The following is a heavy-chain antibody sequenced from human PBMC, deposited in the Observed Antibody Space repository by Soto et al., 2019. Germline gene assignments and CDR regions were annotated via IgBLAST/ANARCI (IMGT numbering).Heavy chain of an antibody. D-gene: IGHD3-22*01. CDR2: IYHTGNA. CDR1: GGSISSSRFY. Sequence: SETLSLTCTVSGGSISSSRFYWAWIRQPPGEGLEWIGSIYHTGNAYYNPSLKSRVTISVDTSKNQFSLKLTSVTAADAALYYCARDFFDSSDYTTNWFDPWGQGTLVTVSS. J-gene: IGHJ5*02. CDR3: ARDFFDSSDYTTNWFDP. V-gene: IGHV4-39*01.